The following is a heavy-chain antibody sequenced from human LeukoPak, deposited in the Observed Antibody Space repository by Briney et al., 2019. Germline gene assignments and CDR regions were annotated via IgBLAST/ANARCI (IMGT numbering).Heavy chain of an antibody. Sequence: GGSLRLSCAASGFTFSSYAMSWVRQAPGKGLEWVSAIIGSGGSTYYADSVKGRFTISRDNSKNTLYLQMNSLRAEDTAVYYCAARIAAAGRYYYYGMDVWGQGTTVTVSS. CDR3: AARIAAAGRYYYYGMDV. J-gene: IGHJ6*02. CDR1: GFTFSSYA. V-gene: IGHV3-23*01. D-gene: IGHD6-13*01. CDR2: IIGSGGST.